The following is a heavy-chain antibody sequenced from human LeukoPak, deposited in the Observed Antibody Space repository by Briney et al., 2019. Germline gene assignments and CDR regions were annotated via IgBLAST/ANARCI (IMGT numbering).Heavy chain of an antibody. J-gene: IGHJ4*02. Sequence: GGSLRLSCAASGFTFDDYAMHWVRQTPGKGLEWVSGISWNSGSIGYADSVKGRFTISRDNAKNSLYLQMNSLRAEDTAVYYCARRRYSGSSQHFDYWGQGTLVTVSS. V-gene: IGHV3-9*01. CDR2: ISWNSGSI. D-gene: IGHD1-26*01. CDR1: GFTFDDYA. CDR3: ARRRYSGSSQHFDY.